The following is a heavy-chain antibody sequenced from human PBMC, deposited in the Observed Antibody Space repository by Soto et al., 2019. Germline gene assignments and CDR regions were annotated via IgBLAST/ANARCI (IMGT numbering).Heavy chain of an antibody. D-gene: IGHD1-26*01. CDR1: GFTFSSYA. V-gene: IGHV3-30-3*01. Sequence: QVQLVESGGGVVQPGRSLRLSCAASGFTFSSYAMHWVRQAPGKGLEWVAVISYDGGNKYYADSVKGRFTITRDNSNNSPSQKMNSLREKVKALYVDARDSARRNRNSHPPGPVDNSGQGTLVTVSS. CDR2: ISYDGGNK. J-gene: IGHJ4*02. CDR3: ARDSARRNRNSHPPGPVDN.